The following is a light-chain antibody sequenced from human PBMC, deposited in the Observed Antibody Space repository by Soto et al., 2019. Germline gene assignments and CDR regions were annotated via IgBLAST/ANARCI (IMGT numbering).Light chain of an antibody. J-gene: IGLJ1*01. CDR3: SSYTTGNTRQIV. CDR2: DVT. V-gene: IGLV2-14*03. CDR1: SSDVGGYNY. Sequence: QSALTQPASVSGSPGQSITISCTGTSSDVGGYNYVSWYQHHPGKAPKLIIYDVTNRPSGVSNPFSGSKSGNTASLTISGLQPEDEADYYCSSYTTGNTRQIVFGTGTKVTVI.